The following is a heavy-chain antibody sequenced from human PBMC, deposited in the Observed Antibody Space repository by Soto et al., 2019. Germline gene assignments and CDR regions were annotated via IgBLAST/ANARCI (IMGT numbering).Heavy chain of an antibody. CDR1: GGSISSYY. CDR2: IYYSGST. J-gene: IGHJ4*02. Sequence: QVQLQESGPGLVKPSETLSLTCTVSGGSISSYYWSWIRQPPGKGLEWIGYIYYSGSTNYNPSLKSRVTISVDTSKNHFSLKLSSVTAADTAVYYCARLEYSSGWYRFGYWGQGTLVIVSS. D-gene: IGHD6-19*01. CDR3: ARLEYSSGWYRFGY. V-gene: IGHV4-59*01.